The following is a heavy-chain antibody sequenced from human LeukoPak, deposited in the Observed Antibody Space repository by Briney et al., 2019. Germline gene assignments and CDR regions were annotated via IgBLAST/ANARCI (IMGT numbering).Heavy chain of an antibody. V-gene: IGHV1-69*13. D-gene: IGHD1-20*01. Sequence: SVKVSCKASGGTFSSYAISWVRQAPGQGLEWRGGIIPIFGTASYAQKFQGRVTITADESTSTAYMELSSLRSDDTAVYYCARDGRYNLNYADYWGQGTLVTVSS. CDR3: ARDGRYNLNYADY. CDR2: IIPIFGTA. CDR1: GGTFSSYA. J-gene: IGHJ4*02.